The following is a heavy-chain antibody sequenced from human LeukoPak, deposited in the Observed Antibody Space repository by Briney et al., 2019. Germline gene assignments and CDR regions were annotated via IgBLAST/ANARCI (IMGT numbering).Heavy chain of an antibody. CDR1: GGSFSGYY. CDR3: ARPPDP. Sequence: SETLSLTCAVYGGSFSGYYWSWIRQPPGKGLEWIGSIYYSGSTYYNPSLKSRVTISVDTSKNQFSLKLSSVTAADTAVYYCARPPDPWGQGTLVTVSS. V-gene: IGHV4-34*01. J-gene: IGHJ5*02. CDR2: IYYSGST.